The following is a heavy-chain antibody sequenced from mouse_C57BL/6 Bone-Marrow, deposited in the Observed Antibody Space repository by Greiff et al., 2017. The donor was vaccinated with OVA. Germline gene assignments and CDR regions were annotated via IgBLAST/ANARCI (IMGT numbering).Heavy chain of an antibody. J-gene: IGHJ3*01. Sequence: EVQLQQSGAELVRPGASVKLSCTASGFNFKDDYMHWVKQRPEQGLEWIGWIDPENGDTEYASKFQGKATITADTSSNTAYLQLSSLTSEDTAVYYCTTYHFLAWFAYWGQGTLVTVSA. CDR2: IDPENGDT. CDR3: TTYHFLAWFAY. CDR1: GFNFKDDY. V-gene: IGHV14-4*01.